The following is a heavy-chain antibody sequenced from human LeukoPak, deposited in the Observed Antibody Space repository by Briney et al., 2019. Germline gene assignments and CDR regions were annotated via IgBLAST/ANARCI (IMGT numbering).Heavy chain of an antibody. CDR1: GGSFSDYY. V-gene: IGHV4-34*01. Sequence: SETLSLTCAVYGGSFSDYYWSWIRQSPGKGLEWIGEVNHSGSTNYNPSLKSRVTISIDTSKNQFSLKLSSVTAADTAVYYCARHALGDSSGYLPYRRTGSYYFDYWGQGTLVTVSS. CDR2: VNHSGST. D-gene: IGHD3-22*01. J-gene: IGHJ4*02. CDR3: ARHALGDSSGYLPYRRTGSYYFDY.